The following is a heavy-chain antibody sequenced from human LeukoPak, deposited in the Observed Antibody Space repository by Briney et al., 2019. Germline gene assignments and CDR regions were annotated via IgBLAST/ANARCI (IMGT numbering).Heavy chain of an antibody. Sequence: SETLSLTCTVSGGSISSYYWSWIRQPPGKGLEWIGYIYYSGSTNYNPSLKSRVTISVDTSKNQFSLKLSSVTAADTAVYYCASGLSSSPGNDAFDIWGQGTMVTVSS. CDR2: IYYSGST. CDR1: GGSISSYY. CDR3: ASGLSSSPGNDAFDI. D-gene: IGHD6-6*01. J-gene: IGHJ3*02. V-gene: IGHV4-59*08.